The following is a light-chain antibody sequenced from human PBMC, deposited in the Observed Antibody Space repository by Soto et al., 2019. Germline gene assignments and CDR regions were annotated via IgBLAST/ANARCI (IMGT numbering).Light chain of an antibody. CDR1: QSIGSG. Sequence: PMTQSPSTLSASVGDGVTITCRASQSIGSGLAWYQQQPGKAPKLLIYKATNLQRGVSSRFSGSGSGTDFSLTISSLQPADSATYYCQQYHDFQYTFGQGTKLEI. J-gene: IGKJ2*01. CDR2: KAT. CDR3: QQYHDFQYT. V-gene: IGKV1-5*03.